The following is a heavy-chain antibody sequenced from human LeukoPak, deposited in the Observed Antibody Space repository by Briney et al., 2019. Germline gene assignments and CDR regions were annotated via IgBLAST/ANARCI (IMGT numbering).Heavy chain of an antibody. CDR3: ARDNIVVVPAAMEENAFDI. D-gene: IGHD2-2*01. J-gene: IGHJ3*02. Sequence: GGSLRLPCAASGFTFSSYSMNWVRQAPGKGLEWVSSISSSSSYIYYADSVKGRFTISRDNAKNSLYLQMNSLRAEDTAVYYCARDNIVVVPAAMEENAFDIWGQGTMVTVSS. V-gene: IGHV3-21*01. CDR1: GFTFSSYS. CDR2: ISSSSSYI.